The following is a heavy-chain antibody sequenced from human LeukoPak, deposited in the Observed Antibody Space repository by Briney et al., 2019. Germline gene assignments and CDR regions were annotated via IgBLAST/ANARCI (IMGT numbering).Heavy chain of an antibody. CDR2: IKQDGSEK. CDR1: GFTFSSYW. V-gene: IGHV3-7*01. D-gene: IGHD5-18*01. Sequence: GGSLRLSCAASGFTFSSYWMSWVRQAPGKGLEWVANIKQDGSEKYYVDSVKGRFTISRDNAKNSLYLQMNSLRAEDTAVYYCARADTAMTHYYYGMDVWGQGTTVTVSS. CDR3: ARADTAMTHYYYGMDV. J-gene: IGHJ6*02.